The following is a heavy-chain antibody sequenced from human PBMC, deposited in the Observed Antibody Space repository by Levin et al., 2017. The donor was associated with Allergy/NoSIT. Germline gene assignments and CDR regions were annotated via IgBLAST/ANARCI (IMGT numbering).Heavy chain of an antibody. Sequence: GGSLRLSCAASGFTFSNAWMSWVRQAPGKGLEWVGRIKSKTDGGTTDYAAPVKGSFTISRDDSKNKLYQKRNSLKTEETAVYYCTTQYGELLDDFDYWGQGTLVTVS. D-gene: IGHD3-10*01. CDR1: GFTFSNAW. CDR3: TTQYGELLDDFDY. CDR2: IKSKTDGGTT. V-gene: IGHV3-15*01. J-gene: IGHJ4*02.